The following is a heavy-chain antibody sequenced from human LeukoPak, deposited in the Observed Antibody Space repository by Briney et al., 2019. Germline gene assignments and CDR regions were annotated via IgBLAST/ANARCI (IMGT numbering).Heavy chain of an antibody. CDR2: IYYSGST. CDR3: ARHHGGPLQFQYYFDY. V-gene: IGHV4-59*08. CDR1: GGSISNYY. D-gene: IGHD5-24*01. Sequence: SETLSLTCTVSGGSISNYYWSWIRQPPGKGLEWIGYIYYSGSTNYNPSLKSRVTISVDTSKNQFSLKLSSVTAADTAVYYCARHHGGPLQFQYYFDYWGQGTLVTVSS. J-gene: IGHJ4*02.